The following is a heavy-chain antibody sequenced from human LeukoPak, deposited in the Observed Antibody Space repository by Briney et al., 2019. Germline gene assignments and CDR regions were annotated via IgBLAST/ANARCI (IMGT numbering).Heavy chain of an antibody. D-gene: IGHD5-18*01. V-gene: IGHV3-23*01. CDR2: ISGSGGST. J-gene: IGHJ4*02. CDR3: AKDIALRGYSYGFDY. Sequence: GGSLRLSCAASGFTFSSYAMSWVRQAPGKGLEWVSAISGSGGSTYYADSVKGRFTISRDNSKNTLYLQMNSLRAEDTAVYYCAKDIALRGYSYGFDYWGQGTLVTVSS. CDR1: GFTFSSYA.